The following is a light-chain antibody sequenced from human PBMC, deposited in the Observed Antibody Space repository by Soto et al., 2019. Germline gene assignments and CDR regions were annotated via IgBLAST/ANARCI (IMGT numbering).Light chain of an antibody. V-gene: IGLV2-23*02. CDR2: EVS. Sequence: QSALTQPASVSGSPGKSITISCTGTSSDVGSYNLVSWYQQHPGKAPKLMIYEVSKRPSGVSNRFSGSKSGNTASLTISGLKAEDEADYYCCSYAGSSTWVFGGGTKLTVL. J-gene: IGLJ3*02. CDR3: CSYAGSSTWV. CDR1: SSDVGSYNL.